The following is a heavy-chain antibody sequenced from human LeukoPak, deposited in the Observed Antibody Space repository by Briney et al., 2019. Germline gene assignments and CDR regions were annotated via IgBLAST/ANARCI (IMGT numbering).Heavy chain of an antibody. CDR2: INHSGST. V-gene: IGHV4-34*01. CDR1: GGSISDYY. J-gene: IGHJ5*02. D-gene: IGHD3-22*01. Sequence: SETLSLTCTVSGGSISDYYWSWIRQPPGKGLEWIGEINHSGSTNYNPSLKSRVTISVDTSKNQFSLKLSSVTAADTAVYYCARSRRITMIVVVISGFNWFDPWGQGTLVTVSS. CDR3: ARSRRITMIVVVISGFNWFDP.